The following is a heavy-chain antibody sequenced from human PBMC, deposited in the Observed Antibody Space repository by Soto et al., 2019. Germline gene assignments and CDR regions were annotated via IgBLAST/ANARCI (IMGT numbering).Heavy chain of an antibody. J-gene: IGHJ6*03. CDR2: ISSNGGST. V-gene: IGHV3-64*01. D-gene: IGHD2-15*01. CDR1: GFTFSSYA. Sequence: GGSLRLSCAASGFTFSSYAMHWVRQAPGKGLEYVSAISSNGGSTYYANSVKGRFTISRDNSKNTLYLQMGSLRAEDMAVYYCARVFAEVVAATLDYYYYYMDVWGKGTTVTVSS. CDR3: ARVFAEVVAATLDYYYYYMDV.